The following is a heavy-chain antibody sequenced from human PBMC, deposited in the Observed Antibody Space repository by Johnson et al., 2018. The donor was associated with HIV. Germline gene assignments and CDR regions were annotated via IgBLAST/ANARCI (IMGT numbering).Heavy chain of an antibody. J-gene: IGHJ3*02. CDR1: GFTFSSYG. CDR3: ARDGGNDYGDYVGGGALDI. Sequence: QVQLVESGGGVVQPGGSLRLSCAASGFTFSSYGMHWVREAPGKGLEWVAFIWYDGSNKYYADSVKGRFTISRDNSKNTLYLQMNSLSAEDTAVYYCARDGGNDYGDYVGGGALDIWGQGTMVTVSS. V-gene: IGHV3-30*02. CDR2: IWYDGSNK. D-gene: IGHD4-17*01.